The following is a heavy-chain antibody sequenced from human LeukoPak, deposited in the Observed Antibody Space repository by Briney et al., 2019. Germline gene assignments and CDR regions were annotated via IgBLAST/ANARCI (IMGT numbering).Heavy chain of an antibody. D-gene: IGHD6-6*01. CDR3: AREGEQLVPGSNYFDY. CDR2: ISSSSSYI. Sequence: PGGSLRLSCAASGFTFSSYSMNWVRQAPGKGLEWVSSISSSSSYIYYADSVKGRFTISRDNAKNSPYLQMNSLRAEDTAVYYCAREGEQLVPGSNYFDYWGQGTLVTVSS. V-gene: IGHV3-21*01. CDR1: GFTFSSYS. J-gene: IGHJ4*02.